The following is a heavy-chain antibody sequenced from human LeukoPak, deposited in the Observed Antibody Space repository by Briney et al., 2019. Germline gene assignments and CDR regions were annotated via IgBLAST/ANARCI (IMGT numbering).Heavy chain of an antibody. V-gene: IGHV4-39*01. CDR3: ATIRRYGGNPAYYFDD. CDR2: VYYTGAT. Sequence: SETLSLTCSVPGDSITNTIYYWAWVRQPPGKGLEWIGTVYYTGATFYKPSLKSRVTVSADTSRNQFSLSLRSVTAADAAVYYCATIRRYGGNPAYYFDDWGQGTLVTVSS. J-gene: IGHJ4*02. D-gene: IGHD5-12*01. CDR1: GDSITNTIYY.